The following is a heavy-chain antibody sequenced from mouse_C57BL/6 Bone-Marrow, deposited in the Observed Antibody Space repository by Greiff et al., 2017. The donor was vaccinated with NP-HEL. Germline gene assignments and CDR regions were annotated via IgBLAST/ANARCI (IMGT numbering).Heavy chain of an antibody. CDR3: ARRGYYGSSSYAMDY. V-gene: IGHV1-19*01. CDR1: GYTFTDYY. D-gene: IGHD1-1*01. Sequence: VQLQQSGPVLVKPGASVKMSCKASGYTFTDYYMNWVKQSHGKSLEWIGVINPYNGGTSYNQKFKGKATLTVDKSSSTAYMELNSLTSEDSAVYYCARRGYYGSSSYAMDYWGQGTSVTVSS. CDR2: INPYNGGT. J-gene: IGHJ4*01.